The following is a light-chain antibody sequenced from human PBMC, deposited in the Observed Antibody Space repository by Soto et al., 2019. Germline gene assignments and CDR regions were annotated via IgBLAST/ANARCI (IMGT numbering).Light chain of an antibody. CDR3: SSYTSSGADV. V-gene: IGLV2-14*01. CDR1: SSDVGGYNY. J-gene: IGLJ1*01. CDR2: DVS. Sequence: QSVLTQPASVSGSPGQSITISCTGTSSDVGGYNYVSWYQQHPGKAPKLMIYDVSNRPSGVSNRFSGSKSGNTASLTISGLQAEDEADYYCSSYTSSGADVFGTGTQLTVL.